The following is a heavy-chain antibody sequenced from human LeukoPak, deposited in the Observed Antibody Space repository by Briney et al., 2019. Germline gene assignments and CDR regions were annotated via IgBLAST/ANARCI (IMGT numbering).Heavy chain of an antibody. J-gene: IGHJ6*03. V-gene: IGHV3-30*02. CDR3: AKTPAGVDTAMVKLDYYYYYMDV. CDR1: GFTFSSYG. Sequence: PGGSLRLSCAASGFTFSSYGMHWVRQAPGKGLEWVAFIRYDGSNKYYADSVKGRFTISRDNSKNTLYLQMNSLRAEDTAVYYCAKTPAGVDTAMVKLDYYYYYMDVWGKGTTVTVSS. CDR2: IRYDGSNK. D-gene: IGHD5-18*01.